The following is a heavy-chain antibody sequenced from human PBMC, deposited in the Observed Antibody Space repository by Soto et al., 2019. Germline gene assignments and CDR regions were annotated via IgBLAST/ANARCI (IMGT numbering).Heavy chain of an antibody. V-gene: IGHV1-69*01. CDR2: IIAILGKA. Sequence: QVPLVQSGAEVKKPGSSVKVSCKAPGGTFSSYAISLVRPAPGQRLEWMGGIIAILGKANYAEKFQGRVTITADESTSTASMELNRARTEDTTLYYCARERGGAIIVWGTGTFDVWGHGALVSVSS. CDR3: ARERGGAIIVWGTGTFDV. CDR1: GGTFSSYA. D-gene: IGHD3-16*01. J-gene: IGHJ3*01.